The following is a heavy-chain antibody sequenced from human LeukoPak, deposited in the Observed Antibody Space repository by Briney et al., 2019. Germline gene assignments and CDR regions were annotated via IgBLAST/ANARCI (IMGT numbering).Heavy chain of an antibody. J-gene: IGHJ4*02. CDR3: AREPTESTTAY. Sequence: PSETLSLTCAVYGGSFSGYYWSWIRRPPGKGLEWIGEINHSGSTNYNPSLKSRVTMSLDTSKKQVSLRLTSVIAADTAIYYCAREPTESTTAYWGQGALVTVSS. D-gene: IGHD4-11*01. CDR1: GGSFSGYY. CDR2: INHSGST. V-gene: IGHV4-34*01.